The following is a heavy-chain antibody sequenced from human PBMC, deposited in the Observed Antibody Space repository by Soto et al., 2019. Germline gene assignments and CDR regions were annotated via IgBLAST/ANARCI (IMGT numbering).Heavy chain of an antibody. CDR1: GFTFSSYA. J-gene: IGHJ4*02. CDR2: ISYDGSNK. D-gene: IGHD3-16*01. Sequence: QVQLVESGGGVVQPGRSLRLSCAASGFTFSSYAMHWVRQAPGKGLEWVAVISYDGSNKYYADSVKGRFTISRDNSKNTLYLQKNSLRAEDTAVYYCARARWGVTTTSVPPGYWGQGTLVTVSS. V-gene: IGHV3-30-3*01. CDR3: ARARWGVTTTSVPPGY.